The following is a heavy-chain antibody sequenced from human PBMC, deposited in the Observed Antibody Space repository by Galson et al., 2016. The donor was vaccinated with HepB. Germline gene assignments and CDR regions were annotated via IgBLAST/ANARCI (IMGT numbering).Heavy chain of an antibody. V-gene: IGHV4-39*01. CDR1: GGSIASNTHF. Sequence: SETLSLTCTVSGGSIASNTHFWDWVRQSPGKGLEWIGGIYSTGTTYYNPSLNSRVTISVDTSKNQFSLKLDFVTAADTAMYYCARRYYTGWYRGAFDIWGQGTMVSVSS. CDR3: ARRYYTGWYRGAFDI. J-gene: IGHJ3*02. D-gene: IGHD6-19*01. CDR2: IYSTGTT.